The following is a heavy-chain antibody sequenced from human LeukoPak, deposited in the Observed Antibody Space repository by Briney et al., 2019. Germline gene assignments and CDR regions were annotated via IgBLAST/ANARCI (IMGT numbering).Heavy chain of an antibody. CDR1: GGSISSSSKF. CDR2: LHPSTTT. D-gene: IGHD4-23*01. Sequence: SETLSLTCTVSGGSISSSSKFWGWIRQPPGKGLELIGSLHPSTTTYYNPSTRSRVGISVETPKNQFYLPLSSVTAADSAVYFCARHDDYPSNSHPEGFDVWGQGTMVTVSS. CDR3: ARHDDYPSNSHPEGFDV. J-gene: IGHJ3*01. V-gene: IGHV4-39*01.